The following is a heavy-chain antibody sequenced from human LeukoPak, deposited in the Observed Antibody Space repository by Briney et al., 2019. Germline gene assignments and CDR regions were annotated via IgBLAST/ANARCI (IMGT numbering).Heavy chain of an antibody. D-gene: IGHD3-16*01. CDR3: AREGRHWVYYYYYMDV. CDR2: IYTSGST. Sequence: SETLSLTCAVYGGSFSGYYWSWIRQPAGKGLEWIGRIYTSGSTNYNPSLKSRVTMSVDTSKNQFSLKLSSVTAADTAVYYCAREGRHWVYYYYYMDVWGKGTTVTISS. CDR1: GGSFSGYY. V-gene: IGHV4-4*07. J-gene: IGHJ6*03.